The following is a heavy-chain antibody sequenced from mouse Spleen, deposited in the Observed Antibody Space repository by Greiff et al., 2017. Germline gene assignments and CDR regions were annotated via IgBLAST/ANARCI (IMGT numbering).Heavy chain of an antibody. CDR3: ARDREDPYFYYAMDY. CDR1: GYSITSGYY. CDR2: ISYDGSN. J-gene: IGHJ4*01. V-gene: IGHV3-6*01. D-gene: IGHD1-1*01. Sequence: ESGPGLVKPSQSLSLTCSVTGYSITSGYYWNWIRQFPGNKLEWMGYISYDGSNNYNPSLKNRISITRDTSKNQFFLKLNSVTTEDTATYYCARDREDPYFYYAMDYWGQGTSVTVSS.